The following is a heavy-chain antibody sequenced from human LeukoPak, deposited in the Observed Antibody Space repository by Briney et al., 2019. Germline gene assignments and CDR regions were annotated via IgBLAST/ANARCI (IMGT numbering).Heavy chain of an antibody. Sequence: SETPSLTCNVSGGSISSYYWSWIRQPPGKGLEWIRYIHYSGSTNYNPSLKSRVTISVDTSKNQFSLKLSSVTAADTAVYYCARGYYYFDYWGQGILVTVSS. D-gene: IGHD1-1*01. V-gene: IGHV4-59*01. CDR2: IHYSGST. CDR3: ARGYYYFDY. J-gene: IGHJ4*02. CDR1: GGSISSYY.